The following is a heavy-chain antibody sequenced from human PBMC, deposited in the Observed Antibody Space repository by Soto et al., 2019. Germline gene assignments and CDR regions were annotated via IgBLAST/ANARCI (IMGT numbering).Heavy chain of an antibody. V-gene: IGHV3-23*01. D-gene: IGHD3-3*01. J-gene: IGHJ4*02. CDR1: GFTFSSYA. CDR2: ISGSGGST. CDR3: ARAPMTYDFPSYFDQ. Sequence: EVQLLESGGGLVQPGGSLRLTCAASGFTFSSYAMSWVRQAPGKGLEWVSAISGSGGSTYYADSVKGRFTISRDSSKDTLYLQMNSLRAEDTAVYYCARAPMTYDFPSYFDQWGQGTLVTVSS.